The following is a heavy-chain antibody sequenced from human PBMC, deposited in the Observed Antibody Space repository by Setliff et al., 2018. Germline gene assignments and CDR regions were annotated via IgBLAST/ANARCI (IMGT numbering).Heavy chain of an antibody. Sequence: KPSETLSLTCAVYGGSFSGYYWSWIRQPPGKGLEWIGEINHSGSTNYNPSLKSRVTISVDTSKNQFSLKLSSVTAADTAVYYCATVDIVATITGGYYFDYWGQGTLVTVSS. J-gene: IGHJ4*02. D-gene: IGHD5-12*01. CDR3: ATVDIVATITGGYYFDY. CDR2: INHSGST. CDR1: GGSFSGYY. V-gene: IGHV4-34*01.